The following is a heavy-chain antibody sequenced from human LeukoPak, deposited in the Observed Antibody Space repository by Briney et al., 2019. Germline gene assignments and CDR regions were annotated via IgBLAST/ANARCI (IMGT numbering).Heavy chain of an antibody. CDR2: LPYDGSNK. Sequence: PGRSLRLSCAASGFTFSSYGMHWVGQAPGKGLGGVAVLPYDGSNKSYADSVKGRFTISRDNSKNSLYLQMNSLRAEDTAVYYCARDQKGSSWANWFDPWGQGTLVTVSS. D-gene: IGHD6-13*01. J-gene: IGHJ5*02. V-gene: IGHV3-30*03. CDR3: ARDQKGSSWANWFDP. CDR1: GFTFSSYG.